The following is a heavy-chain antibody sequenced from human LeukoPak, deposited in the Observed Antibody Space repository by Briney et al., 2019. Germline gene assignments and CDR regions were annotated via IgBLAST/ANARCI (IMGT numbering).Heavy chain of an antibody. J-gene: IGHJ4*02. CDR2: INPSGGSK. CDR1: GYTFTSYY. Sequence: ASVKVSCKASGYTFTSYYMHWVRQAPGQGREWMGIINPSGGSKSYAQKFQGRVTMTRDTSTSTVYMELSSLRSEDTAVYYCAREVTDIVVVPAAMAYWGQGTLVTVSS. V-gene: IGHV1-46*01. CDR3: AREVTDIVVVPAAMAY. D-gene: IGHD2-2*01.